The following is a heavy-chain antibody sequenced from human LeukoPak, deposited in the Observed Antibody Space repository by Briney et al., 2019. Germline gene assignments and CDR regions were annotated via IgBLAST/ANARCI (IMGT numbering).Heavy chain of an antibody. V-gene: IGHV4-61*01. D-gene: IGHD1-26*01. Sequence: PSETLSLTCTVSGGSISSSSYYWSWIRQPPGKGLEWIGYIYYSGSTNYNPSLKSRVTISVDTSKNQFSLKLSSVTAADTAVYYCARDHSGSYDYWGQGTLVTVSS. CDR1: GGSISSSSYY. J-gene: IGHJ4*02. CDR3: ARDHSGSYDY. CDR2: IYYSGST.